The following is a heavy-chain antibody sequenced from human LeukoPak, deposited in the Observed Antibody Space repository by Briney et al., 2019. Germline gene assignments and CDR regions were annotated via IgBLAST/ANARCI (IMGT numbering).Heavy chain of an antibody. CDR2: ISGSSYM. V-gene: IGHV3-21*01. J-gene: IGHJ6*02. CDR3: ARSSDSSGRAWYYGMDV. D-gene: IGHD3-22*01. CDR1: VFTFSSYS. Sequence: GGSLRLSCAASVFTFSSYSMNWVRLAPGKGLEWVSSISGSSYMYYTDSMKGRFTISRDNAKNSLYLQTNSLRAEDTAVYLCARSSDSSGRAWYYGMDVWGQGTTVTVSS.